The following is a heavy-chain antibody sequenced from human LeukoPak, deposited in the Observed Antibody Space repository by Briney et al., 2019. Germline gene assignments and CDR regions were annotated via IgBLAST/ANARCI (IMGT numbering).Heavy chain of an antibody. CDR2: VTHSGGT. Sequence: SETLSLTCSVAGDSFSGPNYHWGWIRQPPGKGLEWIGSVTHSGGTSYNPSLKSRVTISVDTSKNQFSLKLSSVTAADTAVYYCARTMRAEIGFDYWGQGTLVTVSS. D-gene: IGHD1-14*01. J-gene: IGHJ4*02. CDR1: GDSFSGPNYH. V-gene: IGHV4-39*07. CDR3: ARTMRAEIGFDY.